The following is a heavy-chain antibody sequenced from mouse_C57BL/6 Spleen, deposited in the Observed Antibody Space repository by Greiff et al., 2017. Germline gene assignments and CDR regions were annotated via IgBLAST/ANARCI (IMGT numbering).Heavy chain of an antibody. Sequence: VQLQQSGAELVQPGASVKLSCKASGYTFTEYTIHWVKQRSGQGLEWIGWFYPGSGSIKYNEKFKDKATLTADKSSSTVYMELRRLTSEDSAVYSCAGHEEDYDYDYAWFAYWGQGTLVTVSA. CDR3: AGHEEDYDYDYAWFAY. V-gene: IGHV1-62-2*01. CDR1: GYTFTEYT. J-gene: IGHJ3*01. D-gene: IGHD2-4*01. CDR2: FYPGSGSI.